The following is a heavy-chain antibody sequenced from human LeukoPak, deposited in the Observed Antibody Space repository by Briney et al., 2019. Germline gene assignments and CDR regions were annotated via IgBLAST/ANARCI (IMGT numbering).Heavy chain of an antibody. CDR1: GFTFGGSA. V-gene: IGHV3-73*01. D-gene: IGHD2-15*01. Sequence: GGSLRLSCAASGFTFGGSAIYWVRQASGKGLEWVGRIRGKANNYATAYTASVKGRFTISRDDSKNMAYLQMNSLKIEDTAVYYCKKWSGDDKIDYWGQGTLVTVSS. CDR2: IRGKANNYAT. J-gene: IGHJ4*02. CDR3: KKWSGDDKIDY.